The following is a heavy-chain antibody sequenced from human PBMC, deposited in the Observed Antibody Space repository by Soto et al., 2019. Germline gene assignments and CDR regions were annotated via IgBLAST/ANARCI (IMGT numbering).Heavy chain of an antibody. CDR3: ARPTLARELVD. CDR2: VNTNNGDT. Sequence: GASVQVSCKASGYSFTAYSLYWVRQAPGQGLEWMGWVNTNNGDTSYAQNIQDRVTMTRDTAISTAYMELTGLTSDDTAVYDCARPTLARELVDCGQGSLVTLSS. D-gene: IGHD6-6*01. V-gene: IGHV1-2*02. J-gene: IGHJ4*02. CDR1: GYSFTAYS.